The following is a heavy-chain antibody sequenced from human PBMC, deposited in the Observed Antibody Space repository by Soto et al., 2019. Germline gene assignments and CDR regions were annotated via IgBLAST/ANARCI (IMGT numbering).Heavy chain of an antibody. CDR3: ARDGSYGWNDY. D-gene: IGHD5-18*01. CDR2: INPNSGGT. Sequence: QVQLVQSGDEEKKPGGSVKVACKASGNTFTGYYMHWVRQAPGQGLEWMGWINPNSGGTNYAQKFQGWVTMTRDTSISTAYMELSRLRSDDTAVYYCARDGSYGWNDYWGQGTLVTVSS. J-gene: IGHJ4*02. V-gene: IGHV1-2*04. CDR1: GNTFTGYY.